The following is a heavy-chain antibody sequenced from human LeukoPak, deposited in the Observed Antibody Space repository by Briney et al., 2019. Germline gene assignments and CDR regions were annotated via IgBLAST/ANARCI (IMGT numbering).Heavy chain of an antibody. CDR1: GYTFTGYY. Sequence: GASVKVSCKASGYTFTGYYMHWVRQAPGQGLEWMGWINPNSGGTNYAQKFQGRVTMTRDTSISTAYMELSRLRSDDTAVYYCARFNRATMIVVVITDWFDPWGQGTLVTVSS. D-gene: IGHD3-22*01. V-gene: IGHV1-2*02. CDR2: INPNSGGT. CDR3: ARFNRATMIVVVITDWFDP. J-gene: IGHJ5*02.